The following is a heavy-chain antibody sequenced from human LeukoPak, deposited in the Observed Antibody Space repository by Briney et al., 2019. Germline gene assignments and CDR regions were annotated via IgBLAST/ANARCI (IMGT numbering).Heavy chain of an antibody. Sequence: PSETLSLTCTVSGGSISSYYWSWIRQPPGRGLEWMGYIYYSGSTNYNPSLKSRVTISVDTSKNQFSLKLSSVTAADTAVYYCARGQMATIFSAFDIWGQGTMVTVSS. CDR2: IYYSGST. J-gene: IGHJ3*02. CDR3: ARGQMATIFSAFDI. CDR1: GGSISSYY. V-gene: IGHV4-59*01. D-gene: IGHD5-24*01.